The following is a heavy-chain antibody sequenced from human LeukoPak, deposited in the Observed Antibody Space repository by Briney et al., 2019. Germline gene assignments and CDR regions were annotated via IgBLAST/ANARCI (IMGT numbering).Heavy chain of an antibody. J-gene: IGHJ5*02. CDR1: GDSISSRSYY. V-gene: IGHV4-39*07. Sequence: SETLSLTCTVSGDSISSRSYYWGWIRQPPGKGLEWIGSIYYSGSTYYNPSLKSRVTISVNTSKNQFSLKLSSVTAADTAVYYCARGGNYWPQWWFDPWGQGTLVTVSS. CDR2: IYYSGST. D-gene: IGHD1-26*01. CDR3: ARGGNYWPQWWFDP.